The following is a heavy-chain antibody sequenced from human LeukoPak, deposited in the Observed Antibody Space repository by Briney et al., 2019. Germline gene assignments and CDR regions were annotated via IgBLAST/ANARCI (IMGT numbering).Heavy chain of an antibody. CDR1: GYNFTGYY. CDR2: IKPNSGGT. D-gene: IGHD5-12*01. Sequence: SVKVSCKASGYNFTGYYMHWVRQAPGQGLEWMGWIKPNSGGTNYAEKFEGRVTMTRDTSISTAYMELRRLRSDDTAVYYCAKDRAVATIGGVDYWGQGTLITVSS. J-gene: IGHJ4*02. CDR3: AKDRAVATIGGVDY. V-gene: IGHV1-2*02.